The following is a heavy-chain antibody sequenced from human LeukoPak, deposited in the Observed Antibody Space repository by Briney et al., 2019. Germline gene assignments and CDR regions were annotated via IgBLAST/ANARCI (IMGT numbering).Heavy chain of an antibody. J-gene: IGHJ4*02. CDR3: ARAGGDVDTAMVNFRY. CDR1: GFTLDDYG. CDR2: INLNGGTT. Sequence: GGSLRLSCAASGFTLDDYGMSWVRQAPGQGLEWVSGINLNGGTTDYADSVQGRFTISRDNAKNSLYLQMKSLRAEDTALYYCARAGGDVDTAMVNFRYWGQGTLVTVSS. D-gene: IGHD5-18*01. V-gene: IGHV3-20*04.